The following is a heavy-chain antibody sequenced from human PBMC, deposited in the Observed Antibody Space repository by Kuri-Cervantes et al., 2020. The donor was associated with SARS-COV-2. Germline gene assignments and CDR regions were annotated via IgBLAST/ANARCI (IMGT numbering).Heavy chain of an antibody. J-gene: IGHJ3*02. CDR2: ISYDGSNK. CDR3: ARELTGDAFDI. D-gene: IGHD7-27*01. Sequence: GESLKISCAASGFTLNTYSMDWVRQAPGKGLEWVAVISYDGSNKYYADSVKGRFTISRDNSKNTLYLQMNSLRAEDTAVYYCARELTGDAFDIWGQGTMVTVSS. V-gene: IGHV3-30-3*01. CDR1: GFTLNTYS.